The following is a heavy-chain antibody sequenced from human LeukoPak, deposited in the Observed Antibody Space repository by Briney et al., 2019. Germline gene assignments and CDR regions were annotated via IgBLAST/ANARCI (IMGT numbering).Heavy chain of an antibody. J-gene: IGHJ4*02. CDR3: ATGVEKGRFDY. V-gene: IGHV4-31*03. CDR2: IYHNGKT. Sequence: SETLSLTCTVSGGSISRSYSYWTWIRQHPGKGLEWIGSIYHNGKTFYSPSLESRLTMFIDTSKNELSLKLSSVTAADTALYYCATGVEKGRFDYWGQGTLVPVSS. CDR1: GGSISRSYSY.